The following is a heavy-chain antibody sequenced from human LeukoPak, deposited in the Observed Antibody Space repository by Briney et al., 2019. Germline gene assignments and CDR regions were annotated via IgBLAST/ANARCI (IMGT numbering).Heavy chain of an antibody. J-gene: IGHJ4*02. Sequence: KPSETLSLTCTVSGGSISSGSYYWSWIRQPAGKGQEWIGRIYTSGSTNYNPSLKSRITISVDTSKNQFSLKLSSVTAADTAVYYCARDSHYSNYYDYWGQGTPVTVSS. D-gene: IGHD4-11*01. CDR3: ARDSHYSNYYDY. CDR1: GGSISSGSYY. CDR2: IYTSGST. V-gene: IGHV4-61*02.